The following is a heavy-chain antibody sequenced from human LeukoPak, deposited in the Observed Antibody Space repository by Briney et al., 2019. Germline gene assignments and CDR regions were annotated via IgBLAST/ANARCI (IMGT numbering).Heavy chain of an antibody. Sequence: PSQTLSLTCTVSGGSISSGGYYWSWIRQHPGKGLEWIGYIYYSGSTYYNPSLKSRVTISVDTSKNQFSLKLSSVTAADTAVYYCARGDYGDYVFDYWGQGTRVTVSS. CDR3: ARGDYGDYVFDY. J-gene: IGHJ4*02. V-gene: IGHV4-31*03. D-gene: IGHD4-17*01. CDR2: IYYSGST. CDR1: GGSISSGGYY.